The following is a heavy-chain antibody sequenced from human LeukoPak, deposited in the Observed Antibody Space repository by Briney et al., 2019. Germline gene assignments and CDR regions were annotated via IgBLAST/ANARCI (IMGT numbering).Heavy chain of an antibody. Sequence: SKALSLTCTVSGGSISSSSYDWGWIRQPPGKGLEWIGSIYYSGSTYYNPSLKSRVTISVDTSKNQFSLKLSSVTAADTAVYYCAREGYYDSSGNYAFDIWGQGTMVTVSS. D-gene: IGHD3-22*01. CDR2: IYYSGST. CDR1: GGSISSSSYD. J-gene: IGHJ3*02. CDR3: AREGYYDSSGNYAFDI. V-gene: IGHV4-39*07.